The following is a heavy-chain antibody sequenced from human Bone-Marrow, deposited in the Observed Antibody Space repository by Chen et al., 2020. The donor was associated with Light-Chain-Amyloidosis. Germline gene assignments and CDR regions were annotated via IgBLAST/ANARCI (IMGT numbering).Heavy chain of an antibody. Sequence: QVQLVQSGSELRRPGASVNISCKISGYRFSDYSLNWVQQTPGHGLEFMGWINTNTGRPTYAQGFTGRFVFSVDTSVSTAYLHITDLKSEYTGTYYCARDPWGAGSAFDFWGRGTHVTVSA. CDR1: GYRFSDYS. CDR3: ARDPWGAGSAFDF. J-gene: IGHJ3*01. CDR2: INTNTGRP. V-gene: IGHV7-4-1*02. D-gene: IGHD7-27*01.